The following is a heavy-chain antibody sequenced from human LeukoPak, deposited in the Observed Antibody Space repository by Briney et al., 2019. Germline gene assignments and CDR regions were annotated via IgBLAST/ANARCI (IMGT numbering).Heavy chain of an antibody. Sequence: GASVKVSCKASGGTFTSYYMHWVRQAPGQGLEWMGIINPSGGSTSYAQKFQGRVTMTRDTSTSTVYMELSSLRSEDTAVYYCARTDSKNWFDPWGQGTLVTVSS. CDR1: GGTFTSYY. CDR3: ARTDSKNWFDP. CDR2: INPSGGST. D-gene: IGHD6-13*01. J-gene: IGHJ5*02. V-gene: IGHV1-46*01.